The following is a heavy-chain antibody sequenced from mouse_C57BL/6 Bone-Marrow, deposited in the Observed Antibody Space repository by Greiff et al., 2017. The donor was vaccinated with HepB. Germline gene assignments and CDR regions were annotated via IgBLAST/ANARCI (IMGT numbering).Heavy chain of an antibody. J-gene: IGHJ4*01. Sequence: QVQLQQSGPELVKPGASVKISCKASGYAFSSSWMNWVKQRPGKGLEWIGRIYPGDGDTNYNGKFKGKATLTADKSSSTAYMQLSSLTSEDSAVYFCERSYYVSSYDYAMDYWGQGTSVTVSS. CDR1: GYAFSSSW. CDR3: ERSYYVSSYDYAMDY. D-gene: IGHD1-1*01. CDR2: IYPGDGDT. V-gene: IGHV1-82*01.